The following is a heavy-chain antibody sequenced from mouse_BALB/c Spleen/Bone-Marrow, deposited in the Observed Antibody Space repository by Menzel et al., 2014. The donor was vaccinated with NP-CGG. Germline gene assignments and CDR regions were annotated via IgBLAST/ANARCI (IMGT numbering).Heavy chain of an antibody. Sequence: VKLVESGPGLVAPSQSLSITCTVSGFSLTSYGVHWVRQPPGKGLEWLGVIWSDGNTTYNSALKSRLSISKDNSKSRVFLKMNSLQTDDTAMYYCARNPYGNDAMDYWGQGTSVTVSS. D-gene: IGHD2-10*02. CDR1: GFSLTSYG. CDR3: ARNPYGNDAMDY. V-gene: IGHV2-6*02. J-gene: IGHJ4*01. CDR2: IWSDGNT.